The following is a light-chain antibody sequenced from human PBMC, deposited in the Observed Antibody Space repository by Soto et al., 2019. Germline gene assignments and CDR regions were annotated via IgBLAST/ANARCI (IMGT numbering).Light chain of an antibody. Sequence: QSALTQPASVSGSPGQSITISCTGTSSDVGSYTLVSWYQVHPGKAPKLLTYEDNERPSGVSNRFSGSKSGNTASLIISGLQAEDEADYYCCSFAGSITPYVFGTGTKVTVL. J-gene: IGLJ1*01. CDR1: SSDVGSYTL. CDR2: EDN. V-gene: IGLV2-23*01. CDR3: CSFAGSITPYV.